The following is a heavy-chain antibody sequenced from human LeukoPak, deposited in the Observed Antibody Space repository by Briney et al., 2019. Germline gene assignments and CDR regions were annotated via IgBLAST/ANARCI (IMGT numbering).Heavy chain of an antibody. D-gene: IGHD5-24*01. J-gene: IGHJ4*02. CDR2: IYYSGNT. CDR3: ARISPGDHGNNIIYHFDY. V-gene: IGHV4-59*01. CDR1: GGSMSLNY. Sequence: SETLSLTCPVSGGSMSLNYWTWTRQPPGKGLEWIGYIYYSGNTNYKTSLKSRVTMSVDTSKNQFSLKLSSVTAADTAVYYCARISPGDHGNNIIYHFDYWGQGPLVTVSS.